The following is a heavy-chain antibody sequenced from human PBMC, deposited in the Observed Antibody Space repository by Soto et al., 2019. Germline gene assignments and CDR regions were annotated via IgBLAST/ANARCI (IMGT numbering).Heavy chain of an antibody. CDR3: ARVVWDFGSGYLYPLYNWFDP. CDR1: GYTFTSYG. J-gene: IGHJ5*02. Sequence: GASVKVSCKASGYTFTSYGISWVRQAPLQVLEWMVWISAYNGNTNYAQKLQGRVTMNTDTSTRTAYMELRSLRSDDTAVYYCARVVWDFGSGYLYPLYNWFDPWGQGTLVTVSS. V-gene: IGHV1-18*04. CDR2: ISAYNGNT. D-gene: IGHD3-3*01.